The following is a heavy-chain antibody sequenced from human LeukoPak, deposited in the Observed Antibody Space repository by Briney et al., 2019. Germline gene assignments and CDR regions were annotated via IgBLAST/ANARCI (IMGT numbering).Heavy chain of an antibody. CDR2: ISGSGGST. J-gene: IGHJ4*02. CDR3: AKGRGWLPFDY. Sequence: PGGSLRLSCVASGFTFSSYGMSWVRQAPGKGLEWVSGISGSGGSTYYADSVKGRFTISRDNSKKTLYLQMNSLRAEDTAVYYCAKGRGWLPFDYWGQGTLVTVSS. V-gene: IGHV3-23*01. CDR1: GFTFSSYG. D-gene: IGHD5-24*01.